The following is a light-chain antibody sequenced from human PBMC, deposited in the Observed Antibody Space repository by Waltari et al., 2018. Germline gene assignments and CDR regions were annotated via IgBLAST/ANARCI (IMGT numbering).Light chain of an antibody. V-gene: IGKV3-15*01. CDR3: QQYNDWPLT. Sequence: EIVMTQSPATLSVSPGERATLSCRASQSVSNNLARYQQKPGQAPRLLIYGASTRATGIPARFSGSGSGTEFTLTVSSLQSADFAVYHCQQYNDWPLTFGGGTKVEIK. CDR1: QSVSNN. J-gene: IGKJ4*01. CDR2: GAS.